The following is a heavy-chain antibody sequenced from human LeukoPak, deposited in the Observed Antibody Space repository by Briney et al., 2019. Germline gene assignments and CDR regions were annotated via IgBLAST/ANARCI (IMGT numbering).Heavy chain of an antibody. D-gene: IGHD1-20*01. CDR1: GGTFSSYA. CDR2: IIPILGIA. Sequence: SVKVSCTASGGTFSSYAISWVRQAPGQGLEWMGRIIPILGIANYAQKFQGRVTITADKSTSTAYMELSSLRSEDTAVYYCARSLRITGTAWSWFDPWGQGTLVTVSS. CDR3: ARSLRITGTAWSWFDP. J-gene: IGHJ5*02. V-gene: IGHV1-69*04.